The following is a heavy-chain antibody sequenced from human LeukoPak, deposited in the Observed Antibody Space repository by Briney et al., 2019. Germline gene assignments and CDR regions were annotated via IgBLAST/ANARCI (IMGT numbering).Heavy chain of an antibody. J-gene: IGHJ6*03. CDR2: IYYSGST. V-gene: IGHV4-61*01. CDR3: ARAVTDINYYYYYMDV. D-gene: IGHD1-20*01. CDR1: AYSISSGYY. Sequence: SETLSLTCTVSAYSISSGYYWGWIRQPPGKGLEWIGYIYYSGSTNYNPSLKSRVTISVDTSKNQFSLKLSSVTAADTAVYYCARAVTDINYYYYYMDVRGKGTTVTVSS.